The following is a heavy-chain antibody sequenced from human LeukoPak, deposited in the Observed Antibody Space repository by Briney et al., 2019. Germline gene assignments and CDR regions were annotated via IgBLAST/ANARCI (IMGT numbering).Heavy chain of an antibody. CDR2: IYPGDSDT. V-gene: IGHV5-51*01. CDR3: ARFREVTAARYYFDY. CDR1: GYSFSNYW. J-gene: IGHJ4*02. D-gene: IGHD2-21*02. Sequence: GESLKISCKGSGYSFSNYWIGWVRQLPGKGLEWMGIIYPGDSDTRYSPSFQGQVTISADKSFSTAYLQWSSLKASDTAMYYCARFREVTAARYYFDYWGQGTLVTVSS.